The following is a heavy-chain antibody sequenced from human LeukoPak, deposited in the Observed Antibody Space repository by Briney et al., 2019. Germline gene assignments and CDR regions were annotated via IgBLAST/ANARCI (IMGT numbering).Heavy chain of an antibody. CDR3: AKDLSPYTATDAFDI. CDR1: GFTFSSYG. Sequence: GGSLRLSCAASGFTFSSYGMHWVRQAPGKGLEWVAVISYDGSNKYYADSVKGRFTISRDNSKNTLYLQMNSLRAEDTAAYYCAKDLSPYTATDAFDIWGQGTMVTVSS. CDR2: ISYDGSNK. V-gene: IGHV3-30*18. J-gene: IGHJ3*02. D-gene: IGHD5-18*01.